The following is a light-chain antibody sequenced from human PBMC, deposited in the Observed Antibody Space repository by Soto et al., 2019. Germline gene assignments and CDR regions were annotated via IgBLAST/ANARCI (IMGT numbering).Light chain of an antibody. Sequence: DIQMTQSPSTLSASVGDRVTITCRASQCISSWLAWYQQKPGKAPKLLIYKASSLESGVPSRFSGSGSVTEFTLTISSLQPDDCATYYCQQYNSSPGTFGQGVMVESK. CDR1: QCISSW. V-gene: IGKV1-5*03. CDR2: KAS. J-gene: IGKJ1*01. CDR3: QQYNSSPGT.